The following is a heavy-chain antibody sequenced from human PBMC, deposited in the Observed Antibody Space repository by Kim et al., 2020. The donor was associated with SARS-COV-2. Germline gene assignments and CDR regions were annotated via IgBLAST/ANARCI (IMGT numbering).Heavy chain of an antibody. V-gene: IGHV4-31*02. Sequence: PSLQSRVTRSVDSSKNQFSLKLSSVTAADTAVYYCARESLAAAGHGFDYWGQGTLVTVSS. CDR3: ARESLAAAGHGFDY. D-gene: IGHD6-13*01. J-gene: IGHJ4*02.